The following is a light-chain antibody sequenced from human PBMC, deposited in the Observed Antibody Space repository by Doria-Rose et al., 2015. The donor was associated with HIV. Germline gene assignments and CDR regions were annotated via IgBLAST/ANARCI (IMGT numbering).Light chain of an antibody. CDR3: HQYGTSWT. CDR1: QSFSSTY. CDR2: DGS. J-gene: IGKJ1*01. V-gene: IGKV3-20*01. Sequence: TQSSGTLSLSPGERATLSCRASQSFSSTYLAWYQQKPGQAPSLLIYDGSTRATGIPDRFSASGSGTDSTLTINRLEPEDFALYYCHQYGTSWTFGQGTKVEI.